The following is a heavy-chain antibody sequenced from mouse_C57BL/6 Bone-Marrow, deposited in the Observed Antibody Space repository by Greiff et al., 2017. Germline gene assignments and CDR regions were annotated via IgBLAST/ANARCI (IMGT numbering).Heavy chain of an antibody. D-gene: IGHD2-5*01. CDR3: AGHSNYVWFDV. CDR1: GFSLTSYG. J-gene: IGHJ1*03. V-gene: IGHV2-2*01. CDR2: IWSGGST. Sequence: VQLKESGPGLVQPSQSLSITCTVSGFSLTSYGVHWVRQSPGQGLEWLGVIWSGGSTDYNAAFISRLSISKDNSKSKVFFKMNSLQADDTAIYYCAGHSNYVWFDVWGTGTTVTVSS.